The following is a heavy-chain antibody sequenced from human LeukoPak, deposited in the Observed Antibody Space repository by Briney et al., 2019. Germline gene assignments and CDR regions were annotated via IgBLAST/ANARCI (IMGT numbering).Heavy chain of an antibody. CDR1: GYTFTSYA. J-gene: IGHJ4*02. D-gene: IGHD5-18*01. V-gene: IGHV1-3*01. CDR3: ARARVGQMDTAMVD. Sequence: ASVKVSCKASGYTFTSYAMHGVRHAPGQRLEWMGWINAGNGNTKYSQKFQGRVTITRDTSASTAYMELSSLRSEDTAVYYCARARVGQMDTAMVDWGQGTLATVSS. CDR2: INAGNGNT.